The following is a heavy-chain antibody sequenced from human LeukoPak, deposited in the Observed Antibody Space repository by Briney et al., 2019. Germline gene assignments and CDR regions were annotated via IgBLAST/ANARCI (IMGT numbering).Heavy chain of an antibody. D-gene: IGHD6-19*01. V-gene: IGHV3-48*01. CDR3: ARGNRWLVFYYYGMDV. Sequence: PGGSLRLSCAASGFTFSSYSMNWVRQAPGKGLEWVSYISSSSSTIYYADSVKGRFTISRDNAKNSLYLQMNSLRAEDTAVYYCARGNRWLVFYYYGMDVWGQGTTVIVSS. CDR1: GFTFSSYS. CDR2: ISSSSSTI. J-gene: IGHJ6*02.